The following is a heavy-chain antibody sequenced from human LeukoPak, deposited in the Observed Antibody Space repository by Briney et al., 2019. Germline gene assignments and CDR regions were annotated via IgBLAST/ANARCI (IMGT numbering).Heavy chain of an antibody. CDR1: GFTFSSYW. CDR3: ARDGDDFWSGYHDY. CDR2: IKQDGSEK. V-gene: IGHV3-7*01. Sequence: GGSLRLSCAASGFTFSSYWMTWVRQAPGKGLEWVANIKQDGSEKYYVDSVKGRFTISRDNAKNSLYLQMNRLRAEDTAVYYCARDGDDFWSGYHDYWGQGTLVTVSS. J-gene: IGHJ4*02. D-gene: IGHD3-3*01.